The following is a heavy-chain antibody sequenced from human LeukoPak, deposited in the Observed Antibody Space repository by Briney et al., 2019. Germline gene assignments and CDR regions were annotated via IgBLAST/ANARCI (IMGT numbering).Heavy chain of an antibody. Sequence: PSETLSLTCTVSGGSVTSSDYYWGWIRQPPGKGLEWIGSIYYSGSTYYNPSLKSRVTISVDTSKNQISLKLTSVTAADTAVYYCVKVVVRDGNWFDPWGQGTLVTVSS. V-gene: IGHV4-39*07. CDR3: VKVVVRDGNWFDP. D-gene: IGHD2-2*01. CDR1: GGSVTSSDYY. J-gene: IGHJ5*02. CDR2: IYYSGST.